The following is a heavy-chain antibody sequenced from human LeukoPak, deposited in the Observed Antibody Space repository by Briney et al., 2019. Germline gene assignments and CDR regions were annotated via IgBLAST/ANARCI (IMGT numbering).Heavy chain of an antibody. Sequence: ASVKVSCKASGYTFTSYGISWVRQAPGQGLEWMGWINTNTGNPTYAQGFTGRFVFSLDTSVSTAYLQISSLKAEDTAVYYCARYAPHCGGDCYRVSWAAFDIWGQGTMVTVSS. CDR3: ARYAPHCGGDCYRVSWAAFDI. D-gene: IGHD2-21*02. CDR2: INTNTGNP. CDR1: GYTFTSYG. J-gene: IGHJ3*02. V-gene: IGHV7-4-1*02.